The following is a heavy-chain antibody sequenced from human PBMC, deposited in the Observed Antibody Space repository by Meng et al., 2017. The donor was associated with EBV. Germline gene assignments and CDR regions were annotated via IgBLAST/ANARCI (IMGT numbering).Heavy chain of an antibody. CDR3: ARVGIAVAGTGDY. CDR2: INPNSGGT. Sequence: QVQLVQAGAEVKKPGASVKVACKASGYTFTGYYMHWVRQAPGQGLEWMGRINPNSGGTNYAQKFQGRVTMTRDTSISTAYMELSRLRSDDTAVYYCARVGIAVAGTGDYWGQGTLVTVSS. CDR1: GYTFTGYY. J-gene: IGHJ4*02. D-gene: IGHD6-19*01. V-gene: IGHV1-2*06.